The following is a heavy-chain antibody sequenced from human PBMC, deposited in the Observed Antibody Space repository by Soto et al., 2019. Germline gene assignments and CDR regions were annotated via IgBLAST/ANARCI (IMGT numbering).Heavy chain of an antibody. D-gene: IGHD1-1*01. CDR2: IVPMFGTR. CDR1: GGSFSTFA. V-gene: IGHV1-69*01. CDR3: ARPIGDLPGYNIDDHYGLGV. J-gene: IGHJ6*02. Sequence: QVQLVQSGPEIKKPGSSVKVSCKASGGSFSTFAFGWVRQAPGQGLEWMGGIVPMFGTRDYAQRFQGRVTFTADDSTSTAYMELSSLTSEDTAVYYCARPIGDLPGYNIDDHYGLGVWGQGTTVTVSS.